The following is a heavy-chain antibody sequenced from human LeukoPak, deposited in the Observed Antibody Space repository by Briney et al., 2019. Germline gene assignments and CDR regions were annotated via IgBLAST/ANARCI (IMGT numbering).Heavy chain of an antibody. D-gene: IGHD3-22*01. CDR1: GGSIGSYY. V-gene: IGHV4-4*07. Sequence: SETLSLTCTVSGGSIGSYYWSWIRQPAGKGLEWIGRIYTSGSTNYNPSLKSRVTMSVDTSKNQFSLKLSSVTAADTAVYYCARNNYYVSSEDWFDPWGQGTLVTVSS. J-gene: IGHJ5*02. CDR2: IYTSGST. CDR3: ARNNYYVSSEDWFDP.